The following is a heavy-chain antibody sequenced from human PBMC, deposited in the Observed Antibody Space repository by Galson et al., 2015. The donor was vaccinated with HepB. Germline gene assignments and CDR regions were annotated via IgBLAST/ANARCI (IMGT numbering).Heavy chain of an antibody. J-gene: IGHJ6*02. CDR2: IKQDGSEK. CDR3: AREVVLEDRFNYYYYYGMDV. Sequence: SLRLSCAASGFTFSSYWMSWVRQAPGKGLEWVANIKQDGSEKYYVDSVKGRFTISRDNAKNSLYLQMNSLRAEDTAVYYCAREVVLEDRFNYYYYYGMDVWGQGTTVTVSS. V-gene: IGHV3-7*03. CDR1: GFTFSSYW. D-gene: IGHD2-15*01.